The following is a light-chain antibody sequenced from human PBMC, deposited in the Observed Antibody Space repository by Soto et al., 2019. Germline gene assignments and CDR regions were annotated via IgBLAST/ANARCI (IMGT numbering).Light chain of an antibody. CDR1: QSVTSY. CDR3: QQRSSWPIT. J-gene: IGKJ5*01. CDR2: DAS. Sequence: EIVLKPSPATLSLSPEERATLSCRANQSVTSYLAWYQQRPGQAPRLLIYDASRRATGIPARFSGSGSGADFTLTISSLEPEDFAVYYCQQRSSWPITFGQGTRLETK. V-gene: IGKV3-11*01.